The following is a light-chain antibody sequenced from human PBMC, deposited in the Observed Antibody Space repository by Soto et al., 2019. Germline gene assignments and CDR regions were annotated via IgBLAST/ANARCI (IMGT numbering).Light chain of an antibody. CDR3: QQSYSTPYT. CDR2: TAA. Sequence: IQMTQSPSSLSASVGDRVTITCRAVQRISTYLNWYQQKPGKAPKLPISTAATLQGGVPSRFSGSGSGTDFTLTITTLQPEDFATYFCQQSYSTPYTFGQGTKLEIK. J-gene: IGKJ2*01. CDR1: QRISTY. V-gene: IGKV1-39*01.